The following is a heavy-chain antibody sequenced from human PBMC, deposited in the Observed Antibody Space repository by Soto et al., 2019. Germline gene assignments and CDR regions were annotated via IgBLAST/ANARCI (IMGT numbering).Heavy chain of an antibody. V-gene: IGHV4-38-2*02. D-gene: IGHD2-8*01. CDR3: ARENMGIVLMVYAFSFDY. CDR1: GYSISSGYY. Sequence: SETLSLTCTVSGYSISSGYYWGWIRQPPGKGLEWIGSIYHSGSTYYNPSLKSRVTISVDTSKNQFSLKLSSVTAADTAVYYCARENMGIVLMVYAFSFDYWGQGTLVTVSS. J-gene: IGHJ4*02. CDR2: IYHSGST.